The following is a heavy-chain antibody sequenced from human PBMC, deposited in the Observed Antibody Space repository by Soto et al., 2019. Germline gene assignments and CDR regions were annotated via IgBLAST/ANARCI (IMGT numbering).Heavy chain of an antibody. V-gene: IGHV4-34*01. D-gene: IGHD2-2*01. Sequence: SETLSLTCAVYGGSFSGYYWSWIRQPPGKGLEWIGEINHSGSTNYNPSLKSRVTISVDTSKNQFSLKLSSVTAADTAVYYCARVARYCSSTSCRYYYYYYMDFWGKGTTVTVSS. CDR2: INHSGST. J-gene: IGHJ6*03. CDR3: ARVARYCSSTSCRYYYYYYMDF. CDR1: GGSFSGYY.